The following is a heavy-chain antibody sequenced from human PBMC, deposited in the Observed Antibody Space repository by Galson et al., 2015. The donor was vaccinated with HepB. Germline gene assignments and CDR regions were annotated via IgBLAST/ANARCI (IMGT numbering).Heavy chain of an antibody. CDR2: ISAYNGNT. J-gene: IGHJ6*02. D-gene: IGHD3-10*01. V-gene: IGHV1-18*04. Sequence: SVKVSCKASGYTFTSYGISWVRQAPGQGLEWMGWISAYNGNTNYAQKLQGRVTMTTDTSTSTAYMELRSLRSDDTAVYYCARDLYFGVSGTEYYYGMDVWGQGTTVTVSS. CDR3: ARDLYFGVSGTEYYYGMDV. CDR1: GYTFTSYG.